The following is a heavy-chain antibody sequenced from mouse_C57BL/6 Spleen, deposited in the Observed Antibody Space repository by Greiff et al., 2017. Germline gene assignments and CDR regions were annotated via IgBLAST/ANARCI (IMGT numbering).Heavy chain of an antibody. J-gene: IGHJ4*01. CDR3: ARAYDYDGVYYAMDY. V-gene: IGHV1-52*01. Sequence: QVQLKQPGAELVRPGSSVKLSCKASGYTFTSYWMHWVKQRPIQGLEWIGNIDPSDSETHYNQKFKDKATLTVDKSSSTAYMQLSSLTSEDSAVYYCARAYDYDGVYYAMDYWGQGTSVTVSS. CDR2: IDPSDSET. D-gene: IGHD2-4*01. CDR1: GYTFTSYW.